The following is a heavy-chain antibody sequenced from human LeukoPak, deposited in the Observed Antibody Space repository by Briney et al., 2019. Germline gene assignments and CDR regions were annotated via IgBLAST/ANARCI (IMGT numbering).Heavy chain of an antibody. CDR2: IHYSGST. D-gene: IGHD2-8*01. V-gene: IGHV4-59*01. J-gene: IGHJ4*02. Sequence: NPSETLSLTCTVSGCSISSYYLSWIRQPPGKGLEWIWYIHYSGSTNYNPSLKSPVNISVDTSKNEFYLKLSSVTAADTAVYYCARGTCSNGVCYRYGEGFHYWGQGTLVTVSS. CDR3: ARGTCSNGVCYRYGEGFHY. CDR1: GCSISSYY.